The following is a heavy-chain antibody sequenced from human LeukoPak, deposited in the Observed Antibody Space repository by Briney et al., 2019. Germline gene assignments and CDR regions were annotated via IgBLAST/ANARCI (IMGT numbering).Heavy chain of an antibody. CDR2: IDTRDKGSAT. D-gene: IGHD2-15*01. CDR3: TRDGGSWSHLDY. CDR1: GFIFSDCA. J-gene: IGHJ4*02. Sequence: TGGSLRLSCAGFGFIFSDCAIHWVRQASGKGLDWVGRIDTRDKGSATAYAASVRGRFAISRDDSESTAYLQMTGLKTEDTAVYFCTRDGGSWSHLDYWGQGALVTVSS. V-gene: IGHV3-73*01.